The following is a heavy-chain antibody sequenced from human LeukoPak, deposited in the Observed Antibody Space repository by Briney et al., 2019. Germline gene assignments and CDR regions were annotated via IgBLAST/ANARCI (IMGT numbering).Heavy chain of an antibody. D-gene: IGHD3-22*01. CDR2: IYHSGST. Sequence: PSETLPLTCTVSGGSVSSGTYYWNWIRQPPGKGLEWIGYIYHSGSTNYNPSLKSRATISVDTSKNQFSLKLSHVTTADTAVYYCARDEDNSGRYYYYMDVWGKGTTVTVSS. CDR3: ARDEDNSGRYYYYMDV. V-gene: IGHV4-61*01. CDR1: GGSVSSGTYY. J-gene: IGHJ6*03.